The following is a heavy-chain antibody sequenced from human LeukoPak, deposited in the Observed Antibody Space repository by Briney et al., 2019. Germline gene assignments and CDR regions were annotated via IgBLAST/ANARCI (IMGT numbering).Heavy chain of an antibody. CDR3: ARGRPGDFFDS. D-gene: IGHD6-25*01. CDR2: INPNSGGT. V-gene: IGHV1-2*02. J-gene: IGHJ4*02. Sequence: ASVKVSCKASGYTFPDYFMHWVRQAPGQGLEWMGWINPNSGGTSYAQKFQGRVTMTRDTSVTTAYRDLGRLRSDDTAVYYCARGRPGDFFDSWGQGTLVTVSS. CDR1: GYTFPDYF.